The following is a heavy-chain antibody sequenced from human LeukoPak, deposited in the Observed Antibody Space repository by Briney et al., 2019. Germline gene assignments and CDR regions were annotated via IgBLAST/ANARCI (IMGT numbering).Heavy chain of an antibody. J-gene: IGHJ4*02. CDR3: ARDEQHLVPFDY. Sequence: GGSLRLSCAASGFTFSSYWMHWVRHAPGKGLVWVSRIDSDGSTTSYADSVKGRFTISRDNAKNTLYLQMNSLRAEDTAVYYCARDEQHLVPFDYWGQGTLVTVSS. CDR2: IDSDGSTT. V-gene: IGHV3-74*01. D-gene: IGHD6-13*01. CDR1: GFTFSSYW.